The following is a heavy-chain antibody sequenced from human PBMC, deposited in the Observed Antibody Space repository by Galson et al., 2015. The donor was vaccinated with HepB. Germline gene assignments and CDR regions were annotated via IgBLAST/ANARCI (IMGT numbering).Heavy chain of an antibody. CDR2: FYNSGSP. J-gene: IGHJ5*02. Sequence: SETLSLTCTVSGVSINRYYWSWIRQPAGKGLEWIGPFYNSGSPNYNPSLKSRVTMSVDTSKNQFSLNLRSVTAADTAVYYCAREDETIDRVRWFDLWGQGILVTVSS. CDR1: GVSINRYY. V-gene: IGHV4-4*07. CDR3: AREDETIDRVRWFDL. D-gene: IGHD3-22*01.